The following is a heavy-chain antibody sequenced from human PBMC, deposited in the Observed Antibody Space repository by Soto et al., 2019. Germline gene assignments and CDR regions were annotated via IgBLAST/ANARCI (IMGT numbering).Heavy chain of an antibody. V-gene: IGHV1-18*01. CDR1: GYTFTSYG. J-gene: IGHJ6*02. CDR3: ARDEGVVVVAAILYYYYGMDV. D-gene: IGHD2-15*01. Sequence: ASVKVSCKASGYTFTSYGISWVRQAPGQGLEWMGWISAYNGNTNYAQKLQGGVTMTTDTSTSTAYMELRSLRSDDTAVYYCARDEGVVVVAAILYYYYGMDVWGQGTTVTVSS. CDR2: ISAYNGNT.